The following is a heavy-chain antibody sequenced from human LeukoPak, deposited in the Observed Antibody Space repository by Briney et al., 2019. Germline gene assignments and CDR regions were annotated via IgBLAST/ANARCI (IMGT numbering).Heavy chain of an antibody. CDR2: IYPGNSDT. D-gene: IGHD2-15*01. CDR3: ARLSGYCSGGSCYGQQ. Sequence: GESLKISCKGSGYSFTSYWIGWVRRMPGKGLDWMGIIYPGNSDTSYSPSLQGQVTISADKSISTAYLQWSSLKASDTAMYYCARLSGYCSGGSCYGQQWGQGTLVTVSS. V-gene: IGHV5-51*01. J-gene: IGHJ4*02. CDR1: GYSFTSYW.